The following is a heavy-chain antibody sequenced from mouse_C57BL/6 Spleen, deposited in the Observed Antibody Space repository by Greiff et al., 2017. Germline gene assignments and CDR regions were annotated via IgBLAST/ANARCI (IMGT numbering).Heavy chain of an antibody. CDR2: ISSGGSYT. J-gene: IGHJ3*01. CDR1: GFTFRSYG. D-gene: IGHD3-2*02. CDR3: ARQGDSAGYVSY. Sequence: EVQLLESGGDFVKPGGSLKLSCAASGFTFRSYGMPWVRQTPDQRLEWVATISSGGSYTFSPDSVKGRFTISRDNAKNTRYLQMSSLKSADTAIYYCARQGDSAGYVSYWGQGTLVTVSA. V-gene: IGHV5-6*01.